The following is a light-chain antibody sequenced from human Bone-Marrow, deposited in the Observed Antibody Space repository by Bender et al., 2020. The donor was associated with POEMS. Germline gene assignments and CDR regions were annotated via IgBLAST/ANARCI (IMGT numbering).Light chain of an antibody. J-gene: IGLJ2*01. CDR3: ASYTSINPLV. CDR2: EVT. Sequence: QSALTQPASVSGPPGQAITISCTGTNSHVGSYNLVSWYQHHPGKAPKLIIYEVTRRPSGVSHRSSASKADNAASLTISGHRAEDEADYYCASYTSINPLVFGGGTRVTVL. CDR1: NSHVGSYNL. V-gene: IGLV2-14*02.